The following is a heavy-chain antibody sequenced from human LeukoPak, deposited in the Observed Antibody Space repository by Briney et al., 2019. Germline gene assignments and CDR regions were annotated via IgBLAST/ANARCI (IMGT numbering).Heavy chain of an antibody. D-gene: IGHD6-19*01. Sequence: GGSLRLSCVASGFTFSSYAMHWVRQAPGKGLEWVAVISYDGSEKYYADSVKGRFTISRDNSKSTLYLQMNSLRAEDTAVYYCARPYSSGWHGDFDYWGQGTLVTVSS. CDR3: ARPYSSGWHGDFDY. CDR2: ISYDGSEK. J-gene: IGHJ4*02. CDR1: GFTFSSYA. V-gene: IGHV3-30-3*01.